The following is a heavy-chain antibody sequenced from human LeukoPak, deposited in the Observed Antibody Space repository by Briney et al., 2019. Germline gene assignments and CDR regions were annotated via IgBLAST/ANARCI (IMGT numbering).Heavy chain of an antibody. V-gene: IGHV1-46*01. Sequence: ASVKVSCRASGYTFTSYYMHWVRQAPAQGLEWMGIINPSGGSTSYAQKFQGRITMTRDTSTSTVYMELSSLRSEDTAVYYCARDFHDSSGPPRNFQHWGQGTLVTVSS. CDR1: GYTFTSYY. D-gene: IGHD3-22*01. CDR3: ARDFHDSSGPPRNFQH. CDR2: INPSGGST. J-gene: IGHJ1*01.